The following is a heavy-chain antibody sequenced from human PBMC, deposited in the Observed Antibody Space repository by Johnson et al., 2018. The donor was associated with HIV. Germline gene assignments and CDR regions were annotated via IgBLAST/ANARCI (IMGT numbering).Heavy chain of an antibody. D-gene: IGHD1-26*01. V-gene: IGHV3-20*04. CDR2: INWSGDTT. J-gene: IGHJ3*02. CDR1: GFTFDEDD. Sequence: VQLVESGGGVVPPGGSLRLSCAASGFTFDEDDMSWVRQAPGKGLEWVSGINWSGDTTGYADSVKGRFTISRDNAKNSLYLQMNSLRAEDTALYYCARELWELNAFDILGHGTMVTVSS. CDR3: ARELWELNAFDI.